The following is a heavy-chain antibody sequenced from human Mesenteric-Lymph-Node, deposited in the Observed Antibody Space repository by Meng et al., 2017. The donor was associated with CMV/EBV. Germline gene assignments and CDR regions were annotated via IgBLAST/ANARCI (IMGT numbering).Heavy chain of an antibody. CDR2: INHSGST. CDR3: ARGGQLWPRRPDAFDI. V-gene: IGHV4-34*01. Sequence: SETLSLTCAVYGGSFSGYYWSWIRQPPGKGLEWIGEINHSGSTNYNPSLKSRVTISVDTSKNQFSLKLSSVTAADTAVYYCARGGQLWPRRPDAFDIRGQGTMVTVSS. J-gene: IGHJ3*02. CDR1: GGSFSGYY. D-gene: IGHD5-18*01.